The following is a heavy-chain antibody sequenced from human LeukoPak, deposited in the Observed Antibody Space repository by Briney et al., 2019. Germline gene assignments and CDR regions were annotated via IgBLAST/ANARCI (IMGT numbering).Heavy chain of an antibody. V-gene: IGHV4-4*07. J-gene: IGHJ4*02. CDR1: DGSISSYY. Sequence: SETLSLTCTVSDGSISSYYWSWIRQPAGKGLEWIGRIYTSGSTNYNASLKSRVNMSVDTSKNQFSLKLSSVTAADTAVFYCARENSGSYREFDYWGQGTLVTVSS. CDR2: IYTSGST. D-gene: IGHD1-26*01. CDR3: ARENSGSYREFDY.